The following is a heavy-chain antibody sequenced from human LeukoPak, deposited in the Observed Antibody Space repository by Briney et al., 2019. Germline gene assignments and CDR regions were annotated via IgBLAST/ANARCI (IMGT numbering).Heavy chain of an antibody. CDR1: GFTFSSYA. CDR2: IGNSGDRT. V-gene: IGHV3-23*01. D-gene: IGHD3-3*01. J-gene: IGHJ3*02. Sequence: PGGSLRLSCAASGFTFSSYAMSWVRQAPGKGPEWVSGIGNSGDRTFYADSVKGRFTISRDNSKNTLYLQMNSLRAEDTAVYYCAKDRYDFWSGYGGPDAFDIWGQGTMATVSS. CDR3: AKDRYDFWSGYGGPDAFDI.